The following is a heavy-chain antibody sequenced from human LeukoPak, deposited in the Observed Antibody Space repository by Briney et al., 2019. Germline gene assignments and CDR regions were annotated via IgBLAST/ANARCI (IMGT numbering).Heavy chain of an antibody. Sequence: PSETLSLTCAVYGGSFSGYYWSWIRQPPGKGLEWIGEINHSGSTNYNPSLKSRVTISVDTSKNQFSLKLSSVTAADTAVYYCARVPTVTSVFYSYYYYMDVWGKGTTVTVSS. CDR2: INHSGST. CDR1: GGSFSGYY. V-gene: IGHV4-34*01. D-gene: IGHD4-11*01. J-gene: IGHJ6*03. CDR3: ARVPTVTSVFYSYYYYMDV.